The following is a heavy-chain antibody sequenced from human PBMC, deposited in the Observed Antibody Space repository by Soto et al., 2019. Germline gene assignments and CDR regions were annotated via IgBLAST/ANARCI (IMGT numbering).Heavy chain of an antibody. D-gene: IGHD5-18*01. CDR2: ISSSSNYI. J-gene: IGHJ5*02. CDR1: GFTFSSSS. CDR3: ARDEGGYSLS. Sequence: GGSLRLSCAASGFTFSSSSLNWVRQAPGKGLEWVSSISSSSNYIYYADSMKGRFTISRDNTQNSLFLQMNSLRAEDTAVYYCARDEGGYSLSWGQGTLVTVSS. V-gene: IGHV3-21*01.